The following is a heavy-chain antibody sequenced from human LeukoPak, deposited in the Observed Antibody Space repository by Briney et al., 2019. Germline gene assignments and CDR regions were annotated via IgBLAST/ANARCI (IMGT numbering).Heavy chain of an antibody. V-gene: IGHV3-23*01. CDR2: ISGRGHRT. D-gene: IGHD5-18*01. J-gene: IGHJ4*02. CDR1: GFTFRRYA. Sequence: GGSLRLSCAVSGFTFRRYAMSWVRQAPGKGLECVSNISGRGHRTYYADSVKGRFTISRDNSKNTLYLEMNSLRAEDTARYYCAKYAGYSFGSEFYFDYWGQGTLLTASS. CDR3: AKYAGYSFGSEFYFDY.